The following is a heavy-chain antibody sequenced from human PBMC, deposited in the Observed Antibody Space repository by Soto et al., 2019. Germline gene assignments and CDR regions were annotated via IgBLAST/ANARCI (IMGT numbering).Heavy chain of an antibody. J-gene: IGHJ4*02. Sequence: QEQLVESGGAVVQPGRSLRLSCAASGFTFSSYAMHWVRQAPGKGLEWVAVITYDGSEKYYADSVKGRFTISRDNSKNTVHLQMNSLRADDTAVYYCAKALGELSPESYDYWGQGTQITVSS. CDR1: GFTFSSYA. D-gene: IGHD3-10*01. CDR2: ITYDGSEK. CDR3: AKALGELSPESYDY. V-gene: IGHV3-30*18.